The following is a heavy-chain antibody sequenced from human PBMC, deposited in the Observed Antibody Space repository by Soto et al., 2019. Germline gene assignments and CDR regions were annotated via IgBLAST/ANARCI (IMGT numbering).Heavy chain of an antibody. CDR3: ASLAAPYYFDY. Sequence: GGSLSLSCAASGFTFSSYGMQWVRQAPGKGLEWVAVIWYDGSNKYYADSVKGRFTISRDNSKNTLYLQMNSLRAEDTAVYYCASLAAPYYFDYWGQGTLVTVSS. V-gene: IGHV3-33*01. CDR2: IWYDGSNK. D-gene: IGHD6-13*01. J-gene: IGHJ4*02. CDR1: GFTFSSYG.